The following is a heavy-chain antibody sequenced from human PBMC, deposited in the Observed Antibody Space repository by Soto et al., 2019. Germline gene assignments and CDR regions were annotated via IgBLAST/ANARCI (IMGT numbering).Heavy chain of an antibody. D-gene: IGHD1-1*01. CDR1: GGSISTYY. Sequence: QVQLRESGPGLVKSSETLSLTCTVSGGSISTYYWSWVRQPPGKGLEWIGYIYYSGTATYNPSLRSRVPISVDTSKNPFSLRLSSVTAADTAVYYCARGDGIQLGSLAGRYYYHKMDVWGQGTTVTVYS. CDR2: IYYSGTA. J-gene: IGHJ6*02. V-gene: IGHV4-59*01. CDR3: ARGDGIQLGSLAGRYYYHKMDV.